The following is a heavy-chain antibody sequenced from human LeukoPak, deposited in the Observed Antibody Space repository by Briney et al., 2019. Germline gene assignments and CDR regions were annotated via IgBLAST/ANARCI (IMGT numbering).Heavy chain of an antibody. CDR1: GFTFSSYD. Sequence: TGGSLRLSCVASGFTFSSYDMNWVRQAPGKGREWVSTISGSGGRTYYADSGKGRFTISRDNSKNTLYLQMNSLRAEDTAVYYCSGGDGAAFDIWGQGTMVTVSS. D-gene: IGHD2-21*02. CDR2: ISGSGGRT. V-gene: IGHV3-23*01. J-gene: IGHJ3*02. CDR3: SGGDGAAFDI.